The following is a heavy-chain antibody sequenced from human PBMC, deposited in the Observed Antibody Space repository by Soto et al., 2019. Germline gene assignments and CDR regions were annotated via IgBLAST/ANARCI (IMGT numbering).Heavy chain of an antibody. V-gene: IGHV4-39*01. J-gene: IGHJ6*03. Sequence: SETLSLTCTVSGGSISSSSYYWGWIRQPPGKGLEWIGSIYYSGSTYYNPSLKSRVTISVDTSKNQFSLKLSSVTAADTAVYYCARRGEAAAGNWYYYYYMDVWGKGTTVTVSS. CDR1: GGSISSSSYY. CDR2: IYYSGST. CDR3: ARRGEAAAGNWYYYYYMDV. D-gene: IGHD6-13*01.